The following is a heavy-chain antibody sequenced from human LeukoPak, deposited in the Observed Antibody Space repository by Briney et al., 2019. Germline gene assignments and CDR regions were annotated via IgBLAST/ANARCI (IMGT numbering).Heavy chain of an antibody. CDR1: GYTFTSYG. D-gene: IGHD1-1*01. CDR2: ISAYNGNT. CDR3: ARELAPYNWNGATTVGDLDY. J-gene: IGHJ4*02. V-gene: IGHV1-18*01. Sequence: ASVKVSCKASGYTFTSYGISWVRQAPGQGPEWMGWISAYNGNTNYAQKLQGRVTMTTDTSTSTAYMELRSLRSDDTAVYYCARELAPYNWNGATTVGDLDYWGQGTLVTVSS.